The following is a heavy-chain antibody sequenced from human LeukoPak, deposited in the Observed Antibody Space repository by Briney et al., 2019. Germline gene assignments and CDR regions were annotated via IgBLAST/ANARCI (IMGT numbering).Heavy chain of an antibody. J-gene: IGHJ3*02. V-gene: IGHV3-23*01. D-gene: IGHD1-26*01. CDR1: GFTFSSYA. CDR2: ISGSGGST. Sequence: PGGSLRLSCAASGFTFSSYAMSWVRQAPGKGLEWVSAISGSGGSTYYADSVKGRFTISRHNSKNTLYLQMNSLRAEDTAVYYCARGVHSGSAFDIWGQGTMVTVSS. CDR3: ARGVHSGSAFDI.